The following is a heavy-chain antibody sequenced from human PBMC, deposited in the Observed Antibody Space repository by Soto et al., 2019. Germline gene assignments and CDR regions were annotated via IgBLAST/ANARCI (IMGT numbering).Heavy chain of an antibody. D-gene: IGHD2-2*01. CDR3: ARPMNNCSSTRCYSSDAFDI. J-gene: IGHJ3*02. V-gene: IGHV1-18*01. Sequence: ASVKVSCKASGYTFTSYGISWVRQAPGQGLEWMGWISAYNGNTNYAQKLQGRVTMTTDTSTSTAYMELRSLRSDDTAVYYCARPMNNCSSTRCYSSDAFDIWGQGTMVTVSS. CDR1: GYTFTSYG. CDR2: ISAYNGNT.